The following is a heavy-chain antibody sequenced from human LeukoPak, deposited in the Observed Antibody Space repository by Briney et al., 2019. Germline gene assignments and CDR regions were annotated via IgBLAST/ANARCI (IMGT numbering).Heavy chain of an antibody. V-gene: IGHV4-61*02. D-gene: IGHD1-26*01. CDR3: ARTPIVGAFDF. CDR1: GGSISSGSYY. Sequence: SQTLSLTCTVSGGSISSGSYYWSWLRQPAGTGLEWIGRIYSSGSTSYNPSLKRRVTISVDTSKNQFSLNLSSVTAADAAVYYCARTPIVGAFDFWGQGTLVTVSS. CDR2: IYSSGST. J-gene: IGHJ4*02.